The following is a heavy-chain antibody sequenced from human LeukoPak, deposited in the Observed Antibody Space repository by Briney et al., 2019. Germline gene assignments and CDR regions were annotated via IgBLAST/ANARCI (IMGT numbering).Heavy chain of an antibody. Sequence: GASVKVSCKASGYTFTSYAMHWVRQAPGQRLEWMGWINAGNGNTKYSQEFQGRVTITRDTSASTAYMDLSSLRSEDMAVYYCARAPYYYDSSGYYSDWGQGTLVTVSS. CDR3: ARAPYYYDSSGYYSD. CDR2: INAGNGNT. J-gene: IGHJ4*02. V-gene: IGHV1-3*03. CDR1: GYTFTSYA. D-gene: IGHD3-22*01.